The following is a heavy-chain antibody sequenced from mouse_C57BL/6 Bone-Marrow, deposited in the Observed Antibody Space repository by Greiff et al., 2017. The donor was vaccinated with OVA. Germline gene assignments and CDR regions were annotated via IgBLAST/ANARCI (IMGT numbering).Heavy chain of an antibody. CDR2: ISSGSSTI. V-gene: IGHV5-17*01. CDR3: AKRTLAWFAY. J-gene: IGHJ3*01. Sequence: EVQRVESGGGLVKPGGSLKLSCAASGFTFSDYGMHWVRQAPEKGLEWVAYISSGSSTIYYADTVKGRFTISRDNAKNTLFLQMTSLRSEDTAMYYCAKRTLAWFAYWGQGTLVTVSA. CDR1: GFTFSDYG.